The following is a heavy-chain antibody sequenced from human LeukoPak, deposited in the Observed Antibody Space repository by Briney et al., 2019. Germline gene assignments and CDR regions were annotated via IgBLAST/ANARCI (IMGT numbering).Heavy chain of an antibody. CDR3: ARQGIVVVITTSGWYFDL. D-gene: IGHD3-22*01. CDR1: GGSISSSSYY. J-gene: IGHJ2*01. Sequence: SETLSLTCTVSGGSISSSSYYWGWIRQPPGKGLEWIRSIYYSGSTYYNPSLKSRVTISVDTSKNQFSLKLSSVTAADTAVYYCARQGIVVVITTSGWYFDLWGRGTLVTVSS. CDR2: IYYSGST. V-gene: IGHV4-39*01.